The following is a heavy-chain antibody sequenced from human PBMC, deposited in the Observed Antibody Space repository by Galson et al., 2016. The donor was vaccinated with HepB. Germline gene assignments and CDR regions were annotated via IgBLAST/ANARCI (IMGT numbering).Heavy chain of an antibody. V-gene: IGHV3-15*01. Sequence: SLRLSCAASGFTFSKAWMSWVRQAPGKGLEWVGRTKSKTDGGTTDYAAPVKGRFSISRDDSKNTLYLQMNSLKTEDTAVYYCRYGMDVWGQGTTVTVSS. J-gene: IGHJ6*02. CDR1: GFTFSKAW. CDR3: RYGMDV. CDR2: TKSKTDGGTT.